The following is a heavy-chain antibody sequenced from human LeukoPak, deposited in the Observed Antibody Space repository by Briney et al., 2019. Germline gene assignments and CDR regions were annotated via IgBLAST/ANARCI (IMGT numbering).Heavy chain of an antibody. Sequence: PSETLSLTCTVSGDSFSSYYWSWIRQSAGRGLEWIGRIDTSGSTNYNPSLKSRVTMSLDTSKNQFSLKLSSVTAADTAVYYCARGGGNSGSATDRWGQGTLVTVSS. D-gene: IGHD5-12*01. CDR1: GDSFSSYY. J-gene: IGHJ5*02. V-gene: IGHV4-4*07. CDR3: ARGGGNSGSATDR. CDR2: IDTSGST.